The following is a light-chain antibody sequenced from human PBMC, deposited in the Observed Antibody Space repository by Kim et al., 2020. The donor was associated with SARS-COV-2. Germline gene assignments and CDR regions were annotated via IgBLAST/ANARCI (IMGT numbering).Light chain of an antibody. V-gene: IGKV1-5*03. Sequence: DIQMTQSPSTLSASVGDRITITCRASQSISSWLARYQQKPGKAPKVLIYKASSLESGVPSRFSGSGSGTEFTLTISSLQPDDFATYYCQQYNSYLHTFGQGTKLEI. CDR1: QSISSW. J-gene: IGKJ2*01. CDR2: KAS. CDR3: QQYNSYLHT.